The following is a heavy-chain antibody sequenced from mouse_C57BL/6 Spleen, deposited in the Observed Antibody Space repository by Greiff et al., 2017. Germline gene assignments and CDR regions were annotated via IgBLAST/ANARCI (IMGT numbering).Heavy chain of an antibody. J-gene: IGHJ2*01. Sequence: QVQLQQPGAELVKPGASVKLSCKASGYTFTSYWMQWVKQRPGQGLEWIGEIDPSDSYTNYNQKFKGKATLTVDTSSSTAYMQLSSLTSEDSAVYYCARSRYYGSRQYYVDYWGQGTTLTVSS. CDR2: IDPSDSYT. V-gene: IGHV1-50*01. D-gene: IGHD1-1*01. CDR1: GYTFTSYW. CDR3: ARSRYYGSRQYYVDY.